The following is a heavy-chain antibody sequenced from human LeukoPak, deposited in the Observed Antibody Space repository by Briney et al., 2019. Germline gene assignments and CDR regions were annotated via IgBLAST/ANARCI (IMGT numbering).Heavy chain of an antibody. CDR1: GGSISSYY. J-gene: IGHJ4*02. Sequence: PSETLSLTCTVSGGSISSYYWGWIRQPPGKGLEWIGSIYYSGSTYYNPSLKSRVTISVDTSKNQFSLKLSSVTAADTAVYYCARVRGGAFDYWGQGTLVTVSS. CDR3: ARVRGGAFDY. CDR2: IYYSGST. D-gene: IGHD3-16*01. V-gene: IGHV4-39*07.